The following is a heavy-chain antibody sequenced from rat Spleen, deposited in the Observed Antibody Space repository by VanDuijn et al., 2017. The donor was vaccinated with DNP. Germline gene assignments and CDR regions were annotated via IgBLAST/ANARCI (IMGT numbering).Heavy chain of an antibody. V-gene: IGHV5S10*01. CDR1: GFTFSDYN. CDR2: IIYDGSRT. Sequence: EVQLVESGGGLVQPGRPLKLSCAASGFTFSDYNMAWVRPAPKKGLEGVATIIYDGSRTFYRDSVRGRFTISRDNAKSTLYLQMDSLRSEDTATYYCARHRAGSYALDAWGQGTSVTVSS. CDR3: ARHRAGSYALDA. D-gene: IGHD1-3*01. J-gene: IGHJ4*01.